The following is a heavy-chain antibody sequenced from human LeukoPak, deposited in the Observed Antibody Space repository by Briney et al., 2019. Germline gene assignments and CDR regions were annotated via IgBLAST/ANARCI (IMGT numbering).Heavy chain of an antibody. D-gene: IGHD3-16*01. CDR3: ATDLAYVALPGH. V-gene: IGHV1-24*01. Sequence: GGSLRLSCAASGFIFSQYSMNWVRQAPGKGLEWMGGFDPEDGETIYAQKFQGRVTMTEDTSTDTAYMELSSLRSEDTAVYYCATDLAYVALPGHWGQGTLVTVSS. CDR2: FDPEDGET. CDR1: GFIFSQYS. J-gene: IGHJ4*02.